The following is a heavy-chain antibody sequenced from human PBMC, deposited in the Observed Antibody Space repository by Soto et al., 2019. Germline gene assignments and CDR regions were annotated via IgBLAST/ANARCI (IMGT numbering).Heavy chain of an antibody. Sequence: ASVKVSCKVSGYTLTELSMHWVRQAPGKGREGMGGFDPEDGETIYAQKFQGRVTMTEDTSTDTAYMELSSLRSEDAAVYYCSIQWCFWSGYYDYWGQGTLVTVSS. D-gene: IGHD3-3*01. CDR1: GYTLTELS. J-gene: IGHJ4*02. CDR3: SIQWCFWSGYYDY. V-gene: IGHV1-24*01. CDR2: FDPEDGET.